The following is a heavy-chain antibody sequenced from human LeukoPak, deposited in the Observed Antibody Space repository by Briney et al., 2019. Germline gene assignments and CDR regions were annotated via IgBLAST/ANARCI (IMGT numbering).Heavy chain of an antibody. CDR3: ARGQVDTTMIIGGWFDR. J-gene: IGHJ5*02. Sequence: GASVKVSCKTSGPGFSSFVITWVRQAPGQGLEWLGWISPYTGHTNNSPKFRGRVTMTTDTPTRTAYMDLRSLRSDDTAVYYCARGQVDTTMIIGGWFDRWGQGTLVTVSS. D-gene: IGHD5-18*01. CDR2: ISPYTGHT. CDR1: GPGFSSFV. V-gene: IGHV1-18*01.